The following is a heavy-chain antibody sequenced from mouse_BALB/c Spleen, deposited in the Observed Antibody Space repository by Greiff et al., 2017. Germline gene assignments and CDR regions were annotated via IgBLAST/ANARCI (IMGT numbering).Heavy chain of an antibody. D-gene: IGHD2-4*01. J-gene: IGHJ3*01. Sequence: EVQRVESGGGLVKPGGSLKLSCAASGFTFSSYAMSWVRQSPEKRLEWVAEISSGGSYTYYPDTVTGRFTISRDNAKNTLYLEMSSLRSEDTAMYYCAREIYYDYDGAYWGQGTLVTVSA. CDR3: AREIYYDYDGAY. CDR2: ISSGGSYT. V-gene: IGHV5-9-4*01. CDR1: GFTFSSYA.